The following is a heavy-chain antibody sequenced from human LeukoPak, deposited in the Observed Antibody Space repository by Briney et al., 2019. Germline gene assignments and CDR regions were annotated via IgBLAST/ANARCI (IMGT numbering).Heavy chain of an antibody. CDR1: GFTFDDYA. CDR2: ISWNSGSI. V-gene: IGHV3-9*01. J-gene: IGHJ6*02. CDR3: ARDAVDTANAV. Sequence: GGSLRLSCAASGFTFDDYAMHWVRQAPGKGLEWVSGISWNSGSIGYADSVKGRFTISRDNAKNSLYLQMNSLRAEDTALYYCARDAVDTANAVWGQGTTVTVSS. D-gene: IGHD5-18*01.